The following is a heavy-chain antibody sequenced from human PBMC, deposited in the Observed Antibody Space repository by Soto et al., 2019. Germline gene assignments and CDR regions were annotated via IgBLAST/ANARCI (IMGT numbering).Heavy chain of an antibody. V-gene: IGHV4-31*03. CDR1: GGSISSGGYY. J-gene: IGHJ6*02. D-gene: IGHD4-4*01. CDR2: IYYSGST. CDR3: ARDLIKRTTVSNYNYYYGMDV. Sequence: PSETLSLTCTVSGGSISSGGYYWSWIRQHPGKGLEWIGYIYYSGSTYYNPSLKSRVTISVDTSKNQFSLKLSSVTAADTAVYYCARDLIKRTTVSNYNYYYGMDVWGQGTTVTVSS.